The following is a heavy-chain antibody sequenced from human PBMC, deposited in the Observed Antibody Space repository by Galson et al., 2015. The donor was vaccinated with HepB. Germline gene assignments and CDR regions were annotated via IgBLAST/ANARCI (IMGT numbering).Heavy chain of an antibody. D-gene: IGHD3-10*01. V-gene: IGHV1-2*06. CDR2: INPNGGGT. J-gene: IGHJ6*03. Sequence: SVKVSCKVSGYTLTELSMHWVRQAPGQGLEWMGRINPNGGGTNYAQKFQGRVTMTRDTSISTAYMELSRLRSDDTAVYYCAREFTYYYYMDVWGKGTTVTVSS. CDR1: GYTLTELS. CDR3: AREFTYYYYMDV.